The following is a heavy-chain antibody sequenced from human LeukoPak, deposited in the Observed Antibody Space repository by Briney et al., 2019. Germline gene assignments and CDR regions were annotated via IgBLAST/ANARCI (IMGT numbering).Heavy chain of an antibody. CDR1: GFTFRSYS. Sequence: GGSLRHSCAASGFTFRSYSMNWVRQAPGKRLEAVSSINSSSRYIYYADPVKGRFTITRDNAKNSLYLQLYSLRAEDTAVYYCAIDNRQSPVTTVAVAFDIWGQGTMVTVSS. D-gene: IGHD4-17*01. CDR2: INSSSRYI. V-gene: IGHV3-21*01. J-gene: IGHJ3*02. CDR3: AIDNRQSPVTTVAVAFDI.